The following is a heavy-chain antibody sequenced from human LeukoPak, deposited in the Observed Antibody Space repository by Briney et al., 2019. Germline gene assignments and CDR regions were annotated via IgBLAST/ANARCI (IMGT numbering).Heavy chain of an antibody. CDR1: GFTFSSYS. J-gene: IGHJ4*02. D-gene: IGHD6-13*01. V-gene: IGHV3-21*01. Sequence: PGGSLRLSCAASGFTFSSYSMNWVRQAPGKGLEWVSSFISSSSYIYYADSVKGRFTISRDNAKNSLYLQMNSLRAEDTAVYYCARADRYSSSWYTGWGQGTLVTVSS. CDR3: ARADRYSSSWYTG. CDR2: FISSSSYI.